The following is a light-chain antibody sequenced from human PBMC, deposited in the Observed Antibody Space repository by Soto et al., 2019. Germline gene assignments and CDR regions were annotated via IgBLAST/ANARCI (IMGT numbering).Light chain of an antibody. V-gene: IGLV1-40*01. Sequence: QSVLTQPPSVSGAPGQRVTISCTGSSSNIGTNWPVHWYQQFPGIAPKLLIYDNNNRPSGVPDRFSGSKSGTSASLTITGLRAEDEADYYCQSYDNSLSAWVFGGGTKVTVL. CDR2: DNN. CDR3: QSYDNSLSAWV. CDR1: SSNIGTNWP. J-gene: IGLJ3*02.